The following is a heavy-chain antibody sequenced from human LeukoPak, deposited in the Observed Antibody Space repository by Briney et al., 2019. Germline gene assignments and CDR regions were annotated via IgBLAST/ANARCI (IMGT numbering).Heavy chain of an antibody. CDR2: LIGNIGRT. CDR3: AKDSLLSRGGAFDI. CDR1: GVTFVDAA. V-gene: IGHV3-9*03. J-gene: IGHJ3*02. D-gene: IGHD3-16*01. Sequence: SPRLSSAAPGVTFVDAAMRWVREALGRGLERVSGLIGNIGRTGSADSVKGPFTISRDKAQSTLYIQMNSLRDEEMASYYSAKDSLLSRGGAFDIWGQGTMVTVSS.